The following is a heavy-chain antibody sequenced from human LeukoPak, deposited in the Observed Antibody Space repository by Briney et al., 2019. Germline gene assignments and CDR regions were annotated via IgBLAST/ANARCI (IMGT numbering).Heavy chain of an antibody. D-gene: IGHD5-18*01. V-gene: IGHV1-2*02. CDR3: ARDLATAMVADY. Sequence: ASVKVSCKASGYTFTGYYMHWVRQAPGQGLEWMGWINPNSGGTNYAQKFQGRVTMTRDTSTSTVYMELSSLRSEDTAVYYCARDLATAMVADYWGQGTLVTVSS. J-gene: IGHJ4*02. CDR1: GYTFTGYY. CDR2: INPNSGGT.